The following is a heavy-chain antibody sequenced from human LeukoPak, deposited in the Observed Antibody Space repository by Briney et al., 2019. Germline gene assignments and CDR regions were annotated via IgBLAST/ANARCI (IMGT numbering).Heavy chain of an antibody. J-gene: IGHJ6*02. CDR2: ISSSSSYI. CDR3: ARDGREQQLALTYYYYGMDV. CDR1: GFTFSSYS. Sequence: GGSLRLSCAASGFTFSSYSMNWVRQAPGKGLEWVSSISSSSSYIYCADSVKGRFTISRDNAKNSLYLQMNSLRAEDTAVYYCARDGREQQLALTYYYYGMDVWGQGTTVTVSS. V-gene: IGHV3-21*01. D-gene: IGHD6-13*01.